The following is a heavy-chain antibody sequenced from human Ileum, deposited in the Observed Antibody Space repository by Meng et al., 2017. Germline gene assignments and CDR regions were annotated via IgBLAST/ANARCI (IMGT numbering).Heavy chain of an antibody. D-gene: IGHD7-27*01. CDR3: ARDHWGSLDY. CDR1: GGSVSTSDYQ. V-gene: IGHV4-61*08. CDR2: AGT. J-gene: IGHJ4*02. Sequence: AQLQGPGPALVRPSASPALICTVSGGSVSTSDYQWGWIRQPPGKGLEWIGYAGTNYNPSLKSRVTISVDTSKRQFSLKLTSVTAADTAVYYCARDHWGSLDYWGQGILVTVSS.